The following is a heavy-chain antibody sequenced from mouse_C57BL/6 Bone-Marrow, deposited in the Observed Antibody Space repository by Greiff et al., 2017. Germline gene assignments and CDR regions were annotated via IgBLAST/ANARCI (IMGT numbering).Heavy chain of an antibody. V-gene: IGHV1-9*01. J-gene: IGHJ2*01. CDR3: ASTTENFVY. D-gene: IGHD1-1*01. CDR2: IFPGSGCT. CDR1: GYTFTGYW. Sequence: VQLQQSGAELMKPGASVKLSCKASGYTFTGYWIEWVKQRPGHGLEWIGEIFPGSGCTNYNQKFKGKATFTADTSSSTAYMQLSSLTTEDSAIYYCASTTENFVYWGQGTPLTVS.